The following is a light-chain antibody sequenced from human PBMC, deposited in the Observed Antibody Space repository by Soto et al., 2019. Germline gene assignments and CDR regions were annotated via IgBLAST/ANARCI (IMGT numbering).Light chain of an antibody. CDR2: DAS. V-gene: IGKV3-11*01. CDR3: QQRSNWPRT. CDR1: QSVSSY. J-gene: IGKJ1*01. Sequence: IVLTQSPATLSLSPGERATLSCRASQSVSSYLAWYQQKPGQAPRLLIYDASNRATGIPARFSGSGSGTDFNLTISSLEPEDFAFYYCQQRSNWPRTFGQGTKVEIK.